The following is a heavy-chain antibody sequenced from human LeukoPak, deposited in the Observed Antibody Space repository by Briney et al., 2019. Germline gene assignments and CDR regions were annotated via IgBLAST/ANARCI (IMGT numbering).Heavy chain of an antibody. CDR2: INHCGIT. CDR3: ARGLRGYSYGNWFDP. D-gene: IGHD5-18*01. CDR1: GGSFSGYY. V-gene: IGHV4-34*01. Sequence: SETLSLTCAVEGGSFSGYYWRWIRQPAGKGLEWIGEINHCGITTYHPSLRSRVSISIDTSKMQFSLKLRAVTAADRAVYYCARGLRGYSYGNWFDPWGQGTLVTVSS. J-gene: IGHJ5*02.